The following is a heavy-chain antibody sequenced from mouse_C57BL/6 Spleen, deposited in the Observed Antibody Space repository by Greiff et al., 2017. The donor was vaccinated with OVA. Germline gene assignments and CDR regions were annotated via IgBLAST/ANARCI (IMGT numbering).Heavy chain of an antibody. CDR1: GYTFTSYW. Sequence: VQLQQPGAELVMPGASVKLSCKASGYTFTSYWMHWVKQRPGQGLEWIGEIDPSDSYTNYKQKFKGKSTLTVDKSSSTAYMQLSSLTSEDSAVYYCARHPGYFDVWGTGTTVTVSS. CDR3: ARHPGYFDV. V-gene: IGHV1-69*01. CDR2: IDPSDSYT. J-gene: IGHJ1*03.